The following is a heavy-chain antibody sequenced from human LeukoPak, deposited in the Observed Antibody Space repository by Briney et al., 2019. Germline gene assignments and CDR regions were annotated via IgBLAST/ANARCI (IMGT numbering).Heavy chain of an antibody. J-gene: IGHJ6*03. D-gene: IGHD2-2*02. Sequence: SMKVSCKASGGTFSSCTISWVRQAPGQGLEWMGRIIPILGMANYAQKFQGRVTITADKSTSTAYMELSSLRSEDTAVYYCARDGTRYCSSTSCYTHYYYYMDVWGKGTTVTVSS. V-gene: IGHV1-69*04. CDR2: IIPILGMA. CDR1: GGTFSSCT. CDR3: ARDGTRYCSSTSCYTHYYYYMDV.